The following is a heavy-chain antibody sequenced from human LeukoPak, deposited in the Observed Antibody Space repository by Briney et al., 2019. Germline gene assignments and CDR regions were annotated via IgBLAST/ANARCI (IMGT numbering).Heavy chain of an antibody. D-gene: IGHD5-18*01. CDR1: GCTFSSYA. J-gene: IGHJ3*02. CDR3: ARDLYTAMVSWGAFDI. CDR2: IIPIFGTA. Sequence: SSVPVSCKASGCTFSSYAISWVRQAPGQGLEWMGRIIPIFGTANYAQKFQGRVTITTHESTSTAYMQLSSLRSEDTAVYYCARDLYTAMVSWGAFDIWGQGTMVTVSS. V-gene: IGHV1-69*05.